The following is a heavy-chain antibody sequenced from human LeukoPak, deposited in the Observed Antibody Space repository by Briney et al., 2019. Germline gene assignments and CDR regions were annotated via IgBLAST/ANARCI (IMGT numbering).Heavy chain of an antibody. CDR2: IYYSGST. V-gene: IGHV4-61*05. D-gene: IGHD6-19*01. Sequence: PSETLSLTCTVSGGSISSSSYYWSWIRQPPGKGLEWTGYIYYSGSTNYNPSLKSRVTISVDTSKNQFSLKLSSVTAADTAMYYCARAVSGRFDYWGQGTLVTVSS. CDR1: GGSISSSSYY. CDR3: ARAVSGRFDY. J-gene: IGHJ4*02.